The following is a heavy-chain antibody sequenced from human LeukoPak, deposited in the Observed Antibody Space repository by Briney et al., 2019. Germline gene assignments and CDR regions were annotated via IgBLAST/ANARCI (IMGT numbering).Heavy chain of an antibody. V-gene: IGHV5-51*01. CDR2: IYPGDSDT. CDR3: ARRGSGWYVDY. Sequence: GESLKISCKDSGYTFTSYWIGWVRQMPGKGLEWMGIIYPGDSDTRYSPSFQGQVSISVDKSISTAYLQWSSLKASDTAMYYCARRGSGWYVDYWGQGTLVTVSS. J-gene: IGHJ4*02. D-gene: IGHD6-19*01. CDR1: GYTFTSYW.